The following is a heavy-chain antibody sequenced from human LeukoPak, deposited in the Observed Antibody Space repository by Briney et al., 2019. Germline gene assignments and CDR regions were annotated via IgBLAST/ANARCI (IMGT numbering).Heavy chain of an antibody. Sequence: SETLSLTCTVSGGSISSGGYYWSWIRQPPGKGLEWIGYIYHSGSTYYNPSLKSRVTISVDRSKNQFSLKLSSVTAADTAVYYCASGSSSHYFDYWGQGPLVTVSS. CDR2: IYHSGST. J-gene: IGHJ4*02. CDR3: ASGSSSHYFDY. CDR1: GGSISSGGYY. V-gene: IGHV4-30-2*01. D-gene: IGHD6-13*01.